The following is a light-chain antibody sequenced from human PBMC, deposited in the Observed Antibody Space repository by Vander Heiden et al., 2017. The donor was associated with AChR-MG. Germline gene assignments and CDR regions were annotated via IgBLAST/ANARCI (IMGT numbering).Light chain of an antibody. V-gene: IGLV2-14*03. Sequence: QSALTHPASVSRSPVQSIPISCTATTSDVGPYNLVSWYQQHPGKVPKLMIYDGSNRPSGVSNRFSGSKSGNTASLTIAGLQAEDEADYYCSADTRSHTYFFGTGTKVTVL. CDR1: TSDVGPYNL. CDR2: DGS. J-gene: IGLJ1*01. CDR3: SADTRSHTYF.